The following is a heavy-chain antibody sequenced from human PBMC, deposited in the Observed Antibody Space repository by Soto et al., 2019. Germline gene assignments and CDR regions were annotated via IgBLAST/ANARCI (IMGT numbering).Heavy chain of an antibody. J-gene: IGHJ4*02. CDR1: GDSVTISDYY. D-gene: IGHD3-22*01. CDR3: AAHDSGVYYAEY. Sequence: QLQLQESGPGLVKTSETLSLTCTVSGDSVTISDYYCGWIRQPPGKGLEWIGSLHYSGSTYYNPSLKSRVTISGDTSNKQFSLKLTSVTAADAAVYYCAAHDSGVYYAEYWGQGTLVTVSA. CDR2: LHYSGST. V-gene: IGHV4-39*01.